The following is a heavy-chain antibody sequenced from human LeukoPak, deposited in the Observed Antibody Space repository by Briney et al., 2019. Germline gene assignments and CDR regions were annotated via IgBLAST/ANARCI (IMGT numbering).Heavy chain of an antibody. D-gene: IGHD1-26*01. J-gene: IGHJ4*02. Sequence: GGSLRLSCAASGFSVSSSYMSWVRQTPGKGLEWVSVIYSDDKTFYADSLKGRFTISRDNSKNTVYLRMNSLRVEDTAVYYCANLGYSGSYVSGYWGQGTLVTVSS. CDR2: IYSDDKT. V-gene: IGHV3-53*01. CDR3: ANLGYSGSYVSGY. CDR1: GFSVSSSY.